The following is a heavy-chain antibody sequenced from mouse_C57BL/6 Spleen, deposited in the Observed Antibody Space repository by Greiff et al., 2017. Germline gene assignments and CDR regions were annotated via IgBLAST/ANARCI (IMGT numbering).Heavy chain of an antibody. D-gene: IGHD2-4*01. J-gene: IGHJ2*01. CDR3: AEDGYDYALDY. V-gene: IGHV1-4*01. CDR1: GYTFTSYT. CDR2: INPSSGYT. Sequence: VQLQQSGAELARPGASVKMSCKASGYTFTSYTMHWVKQRPGQGLEWIGYINPSSGYTKYNQKFKDKATLTADKSSSTAYMQLSSLTSEDSAVYYCAEDGYDYALDYWGQGTTLTVSS.